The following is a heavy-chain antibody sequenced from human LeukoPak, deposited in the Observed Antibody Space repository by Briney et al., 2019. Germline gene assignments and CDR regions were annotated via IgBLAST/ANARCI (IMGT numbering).Heavy chain of an antibody. J-gene: IGHJ4*02. CDR2: ISSSSSYI. Sequence: GGSLRLSCAASGFTFSSYSMNWVRQAPGKGPEWVSSISSSSSYIYYADSVKGRFTISRDNAKNSLYLQMNSLRAEDTAVYYCARAKDYYGSGSYSGFDYWGQGTLVTVSS. D-gene: IGHD3-10*01. V-gene: IGHV3-21*01. CDR3: ARAKDYYGSGSYSGFDY. CDR1: GFTFSSYS.